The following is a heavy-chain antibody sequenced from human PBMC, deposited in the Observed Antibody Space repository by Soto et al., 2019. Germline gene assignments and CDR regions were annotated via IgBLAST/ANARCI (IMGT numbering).Heavy chain of an antibody. CDR2: ISGFNGNT. Sequence: QVQLVQSGDEVKKPGASVKVSCKASGYTFTTYVITWVRQAPGQGLEWMGWISGFNGNTNYAQRFQGRVSMTTDTFTNTAYMELRSLRSDDTAVYYCAREILPASPREFDYWGQGTLVTVSS. CDR3: AREILPASPREFDY. V-gene: IGHV1-18*01. J-gene: IGHJ4*02. CDR1: GYTFTTYV. D-gene: IGHD2-15*01.